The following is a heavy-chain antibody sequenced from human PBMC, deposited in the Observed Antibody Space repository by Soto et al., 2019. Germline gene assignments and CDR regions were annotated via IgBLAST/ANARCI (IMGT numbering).Heavy chain of an antibody. CDR1: GFSLSTSGVG. Sequence: QITLKESGPTLVKPTQTLTLTCTFSGFSLSTSGVGVGWIRQPPGKALEWLALIYWDDDKRYSPSLESRLTITKDTPKNQGVLTIPNVGPGDPAKYLCAHSVAPRILRYWGQGTLVTVSS. D-gene: IGHD3-3*01. V-gene: IGHV2-5*02. CDR3: AHSVAPRILRY. CDR2: IYWDDDK. J-gene: IGHJ4*02.